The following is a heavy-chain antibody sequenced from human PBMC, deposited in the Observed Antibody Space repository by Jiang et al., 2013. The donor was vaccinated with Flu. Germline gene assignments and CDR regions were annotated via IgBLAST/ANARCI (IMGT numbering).Heavy chain of an antibody. CDR1: GFTFSSYN. CDR2: ISSTSTYI. D-gene: IGHD6-25*01. CDR3: ARDGTHSGCPDY. V-gene: IGHV3-21*01. J-gene: IGHJ4*02. Sequence: VKPGESLRLSCAASGFTFSSYNMNWVRQAPGKGLEWVSSISSTSTYIYYADSVKGRFTISRDNAKNSLFLQMDSLRDEDTAVYYCARDGTHSGCPDYWGQGTLVTVSS.